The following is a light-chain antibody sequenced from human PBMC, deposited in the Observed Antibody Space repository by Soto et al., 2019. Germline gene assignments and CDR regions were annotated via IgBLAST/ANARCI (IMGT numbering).Light chain of an antibody. V-gene: IGLV7-46*01. Sequence: QAVVTQEPSLTVSPGGTVTLTCGLDIGHVTGVHYPYWFQQKPGQVPKTLISVATNKLSWVPDRFSGSLLEGKAALTLSGAQLEDEAEYYCLLFYRGLGFFGPGTKLTVL. CDR1: IGHVTGVHY. CDR2: VAT. CDR3: LLFYRGLGF. J-gene: IGLJ1*01.